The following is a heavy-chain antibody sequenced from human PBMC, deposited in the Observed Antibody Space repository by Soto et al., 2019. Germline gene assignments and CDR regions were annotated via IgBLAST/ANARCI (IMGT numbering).Heavy chain of an antibody. D-gene: IGHD1-1*01. CDR3: ARDSTDTLIVAAFDI. CDR1: GFTFSSYG. CDR2: IWYDGSNK. J-gene: IGHJ3*02. Sequence: QVQLVESGGGVVQPGRSLRLSCAASGFTFSSYGMHWVRQAPGKGLEWVAVIWYDGSNKYYADSVKGRFTISRDNSKNTLYLQMNSLRVEETAVYYCARDSTDTLIVAAFDIWGQGTMVTVSS. V-gene: IGHV3-33*01.